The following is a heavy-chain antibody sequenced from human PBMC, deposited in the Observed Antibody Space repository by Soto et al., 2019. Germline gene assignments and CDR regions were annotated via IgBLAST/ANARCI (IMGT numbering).Heavy chain of an antibody. D-gene: IGHD3-10*01. Sequence: GGSLRLSCAASGFTFSSYSMNWVRQAPGKGLEWVSSISSSSSYIYYADSVKGRFTISRDNAKNSLYLQMNSLRAEDTAVYYCARGTQWFGESDYYYSYMDVWGKGTTVTVSS. CDR2: ISSSSSYI. V-gene: IGHV3-21*01. CDR1: GFTFSSYS. J-gene: IGHJ6*03. CDR3: ARGTQWFGESDYYYSYMDV.